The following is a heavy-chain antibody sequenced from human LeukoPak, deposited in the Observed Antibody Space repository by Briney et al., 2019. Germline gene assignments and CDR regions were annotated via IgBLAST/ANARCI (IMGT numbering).Heavy chain of an antibody. CDR3: ARVGVYGYYHFDY. D-gene: IGHD4-17*01. V-gene: IGHV4-30-4*01. CDR1: GGSISSGDYY. J-gene: IGHJ4*02. Sequence: PSETLSVTCTFCGGSISSGDYYWSWIRQPPGKGLGWVGYIYYSGSTYYNPSLKSRVTISVHTSKNQPPPKLSSVTAPNTPVYYCARVGVYGYYHFDYWGQGTLVTASS. CDR2: IYYSGST.